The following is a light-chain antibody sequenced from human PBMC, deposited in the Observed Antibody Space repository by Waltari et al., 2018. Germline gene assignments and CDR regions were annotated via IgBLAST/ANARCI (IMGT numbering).Light chain of an antibody. CDR2: AAS. CDR3: RQSYSTPV. J-gene: IGKJ4*01. CDR1: QSIISS. Sequence: DIQMTQSPSSLSASVGDRVTITCRASQSIISSLNWYQQKPGKAPKLLIYAASNLQTGVPSRFSGSGSGTDFTLTITSLQPEDFATYYCRQSYSTPVFGGGTKVEIK. V-gene: IGKV1-39*01.